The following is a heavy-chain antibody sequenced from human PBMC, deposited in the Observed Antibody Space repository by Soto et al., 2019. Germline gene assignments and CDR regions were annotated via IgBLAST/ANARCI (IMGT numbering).Heavy chain of an antibody. CDR1: GFSLSTSGVG. Sequence: QITLTESGPTLLKPTQTLTLTCTFSGFSLSTSGVGVGWIRQPPGKALEWLALIYWADDKLYSPSLKSSLSITKDTSKNQVVLTMTNMDPVDTATYYCVHKVLREAAFDYWGQGTLVTVSS. CDR3: VHKVLREAAFDY. V-gene: IGHV2-5*02. J-gene: IGHJ4*02. CDR2: IYWADDK. D-gene: IGHD3-10*01.